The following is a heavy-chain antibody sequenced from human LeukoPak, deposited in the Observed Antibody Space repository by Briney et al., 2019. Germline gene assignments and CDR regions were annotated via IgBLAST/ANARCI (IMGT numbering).Heavy chain of an antibody. CDR3: AREWGVVPAAFFDY. Sequence: GGSLRLSCAASGFTFSSYSMNWVRQAPGKGLEWVSSISSSSSYIYYADSVKGRFTISRDNSKNTLCLQMNSLRAEDTAVYYCAREWGVVPAAFFDYWGQGTLVTVSS. D-gene: IGHD2-2*01. J-gene: IGHJ4*02. V-gene: IGHV3-21*01. CDR2: ISSSSSYI. CDR1: GFTFSSYS.